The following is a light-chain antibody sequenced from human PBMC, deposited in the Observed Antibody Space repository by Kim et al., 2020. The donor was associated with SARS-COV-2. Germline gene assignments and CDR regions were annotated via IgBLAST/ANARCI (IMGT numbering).Light chain of an antibody. V-gene: IGLV4-69*01. J-gene: IGLJ3*02. Sequence: QLVLTQSPSASASLGASVQLTCILSSGHSSYAIAWHQQQPGKGPRFLMKVNRDGSHIKGDGIPDRFSGSTSGAERYLTTSSLQPEDEADYYCQTWDTGIRVFGAGTQLTVL. CDR3: QTWDTGIRV. CDR2: VNRDGSH. CDR1: SGHSSYA.